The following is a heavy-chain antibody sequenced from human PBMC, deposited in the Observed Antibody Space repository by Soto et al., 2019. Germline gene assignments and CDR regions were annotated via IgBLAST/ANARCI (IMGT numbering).Heavy chain of an antibody. J-gene: IGHJ5*02. CDR3: AGHAGLSTDDNWFDP. Sequence: GASLKVCCNGSGYSFTSYWIDWVRQMPGNGLEWMGTMLSGDSDTGNGPSFQGQGTSSADKSISTPCLQWSSLKASDTAMYYCAGHAGLSTDDNWFDPWGQGTLVTVSS. CDR2: MLSGDSDT. D-gene: IGHD6-13*01. V-gene: IGHV5-51*01. CDR1: GYSFTSYW.